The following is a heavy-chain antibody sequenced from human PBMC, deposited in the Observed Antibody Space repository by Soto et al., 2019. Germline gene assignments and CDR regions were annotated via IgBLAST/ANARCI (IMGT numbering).Heavy chain of an antibody. CDR3: GSGVRVRGFAFDI. CDR1: GFTVSSNY. V-gene: IGHV3-66*01. CDR2: IYSGGNT. Sequence: GGSLRLSCAVSGFTVSSNYMNCVRQAPGKGLEWVSFIYSGGNTYYADSVKGRFTISRDNSKNMLYLQMNSLRVEDTAVYYCGSGVRVRGFAFDIWGQGTMVTVSS. J-gene: IGHJ3*02. D-gene: IGHD3-10*01.